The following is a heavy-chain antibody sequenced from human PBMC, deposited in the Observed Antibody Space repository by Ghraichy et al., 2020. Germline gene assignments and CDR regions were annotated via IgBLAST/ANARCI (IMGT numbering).Heavy chain of an antibody. Sequence: GEYLNISCKGSGYSFTDYWIAWVRQMPGKGLEWMGIIYPGDSDTRYSPSFQGQVTISADKSISTAYLQWSSLKASDTAIYYCARPDTPMITRSFDYWGQGTLVTVSS. CDR1: GYSFTDYW. CDR2: IYPGDSDT. D-gene: IGHD5-18*01. CDR3: ARPDTPMITRSFDY. J-gene: IGHJ4*02. V-gene: IGHV5-51*01.